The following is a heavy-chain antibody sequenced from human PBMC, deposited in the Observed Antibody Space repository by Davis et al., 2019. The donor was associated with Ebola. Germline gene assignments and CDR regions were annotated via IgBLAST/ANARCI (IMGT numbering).Heavy chain of an antibody. Sequence: GGSLRLSCAASGFNFRSFAMHWVRQAPGKGPEWVAVLSYDGSTKSYAESVKGRFTVSRDNSQNTLYLQMDSLRADDTAMYYCARDLMSMVRGVDYWGQGTLVTVSS. CDR1: GFNFRSFA. V-gene: IGHV3-30*14. CDR2: LSYDGSTK. CDR3: ARDLMSMVRGVDY. D-gene: IGHD3-10*01. J-gene: IGHJ4*02.